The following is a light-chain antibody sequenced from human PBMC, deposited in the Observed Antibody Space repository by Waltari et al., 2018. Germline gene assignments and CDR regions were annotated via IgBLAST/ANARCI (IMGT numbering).Light chain of an antibody. CDR1: SSDGGTYNY. CDR3: SAYTRSITYVM. V-gene: IGLV2-14*03. CDR2: DVR. J-gene: IGLJ3*02. Sequence: QSALTQPASVSGSPGQSITISCTGTSSDGGTYNYVPWYQLHPGKAPKLILYDVRQRPSGVSSRFSGSKSGNTASLAISGLQAEDEADYYCSAYTRSITYVMFGGGTKLTVL.